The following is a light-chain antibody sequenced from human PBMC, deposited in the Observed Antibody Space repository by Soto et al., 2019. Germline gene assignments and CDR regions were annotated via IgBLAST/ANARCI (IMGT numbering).Light chain of an antibody. V-gene: IGKV1-39*01. CDR3: RQSHTSLT. Sequence: DIQITQSPSSLSASGGDGVTITCHSSQSISTYVNWYQQKPGKAPKLLIYAAVTLYRGVPSRFSASGSGTDFTLSISSLQPEDFATYYWRQSHTSLTFGGGTKVDIK. CDR2: AAV. CDR1: QSISTY. J-gene: IGKJ4*01.